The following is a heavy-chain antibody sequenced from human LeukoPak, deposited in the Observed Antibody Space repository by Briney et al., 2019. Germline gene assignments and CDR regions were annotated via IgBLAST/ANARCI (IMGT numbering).Heavy chain of an antibody. CDR1: GDSISSGDYS. D-gene: IGHD3-10*01. CDR2: IFHSGSS. CDR3: ARELWFVNAPGSWFDP. J-gene: IGHJ5*02. V-gene: IGHV4-30-2*01. Sequence: SETLSLTCAVSGDSISSGDYSWSWIRQPSGKGLEWIGYIFHSGSSYYNPSLKRRVSISVDKSKNQLSLRLTSVTAADTAVYYCARELWFVNAPGSWFDPWGQGTLVTVSS.